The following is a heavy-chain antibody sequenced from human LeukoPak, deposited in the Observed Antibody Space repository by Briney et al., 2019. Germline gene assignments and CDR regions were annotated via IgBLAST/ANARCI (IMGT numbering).Heavy chain of an antibody. Sequence: ASVKVSCKASGYTFTSYYMHWVRQAPGQGLEWMGWINPNSGGTNYAQKFQGRVTMTRDTSISTAYMELSRLRSDDTAVYYCWYYYDSSNAVVNAFDIWGQGTMVTVSS. V-gene: IGHV1-2*02. CDR1: GYTFTSYY. D-gene: IGHD3-22*01. J-gene: IGHJ3*02. CDR3: WYYYDSSNAVVNAFDI. CDR2: INPNSGGT.